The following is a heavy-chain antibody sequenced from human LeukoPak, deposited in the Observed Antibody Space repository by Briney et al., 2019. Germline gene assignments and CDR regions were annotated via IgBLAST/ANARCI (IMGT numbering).Heavy chain of an antibody. CDR2: SKNKDYAYST. D-gene: IGHD3-22*01. V-gene: IGHV3-72*01. CDR3: TRTFYYGTRGYYPDF. Sequence: PGGSLRLSCAASGFTFSDHHVDWVRQAPGKGLEWIGRSKNKDYAYSTVYAASVKGRFTFSRDDPKNSLYLQMNSLTTEDTAVYYCTRTFYYGTRGYYPDFWGQGTLVTVSS. J-gene: IGHJ4*02. CDR1: GFTFSDHH.